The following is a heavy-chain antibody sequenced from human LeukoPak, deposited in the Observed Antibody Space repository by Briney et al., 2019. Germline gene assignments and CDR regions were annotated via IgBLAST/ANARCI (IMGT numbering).Heavy chain of an antibody. V-gene: IGHV4-34*01. J-gene: IGHJ6*02. Sequence: SETLSLTCAVYGGSFSGYYWSWIRQPPGKGLEWIGEINHSGSTNYNPSLKSRVTISVDTSKNQFSLKLSSVTAADTAVFYCARNLVPGIAVAGGSNGMDVWGQGTTVTVSS. CDR1: GGSFSGYY. CDR2: INHSGST. CDR3: ARNLVPGIAVAGGSNGMDV. D-gene: IGHD6-19*01.